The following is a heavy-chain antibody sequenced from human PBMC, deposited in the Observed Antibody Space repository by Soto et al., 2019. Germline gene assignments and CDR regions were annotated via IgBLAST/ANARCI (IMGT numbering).Heavy chain of an antibody. V-gene: IGHV3-9*01. CDR1: GFTFEDYA. CDR3: AKDRSVVGSVGGPFDY. Sequence: SLRLSCAVSGFTFEDYAMHWVRQAPWKGPEWVSGISWNSGRIDYADSVKGRFTISRDNAKNSLYLQMNSLRVEDTALYYCAKDRSVVGSVGGPFDYWGQGTLVTVSS. D-gene: IGHD2-21*01. J-gene: IGHJ4*02. CDR2: ISWNSGRI.